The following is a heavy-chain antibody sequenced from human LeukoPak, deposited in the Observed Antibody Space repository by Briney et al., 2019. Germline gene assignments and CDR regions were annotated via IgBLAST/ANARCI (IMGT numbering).Heavy chain of an antibody. CDR3: ARDPHGSGNDC. Sequence: PSETLSLTCTVSGGSISSYYWSWIRQPPGKGLEWIGYIYYSGSTNYNPSLKSRVTISVDTSKNQFSLKLSSVTAADTAVYYCARDPHGSGNDCWGQGTLVTVSS. CDR2: IYYSGST. D-gene: IGHD3-10*01. V-gene: IGHV4-59*01. J-gene: IGHJ4*02. CDR1: GGSISSYY.